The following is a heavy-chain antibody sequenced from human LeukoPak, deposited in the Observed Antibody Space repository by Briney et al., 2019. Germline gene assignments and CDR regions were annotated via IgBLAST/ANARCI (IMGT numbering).Heavy chain of an antibody. D-gene: IGHD4-23*01. CDR1: GYTFTGYY. CDR2: INPNTGGT. J-gene: IGHJ4*02. CDR3: ARVRDRSTVDFDY. V-gene: IGHV1-2*02. Sequence: ASVKVSCKASGYTFTGYYIHWVRQAPGQGPEWMGYINPNTGGTKYAQIFQDRVTMTRDTSISTAYMELSRLRSDDTAVYYCARVRDRSTVDFDYWGQGTLVTVSS.